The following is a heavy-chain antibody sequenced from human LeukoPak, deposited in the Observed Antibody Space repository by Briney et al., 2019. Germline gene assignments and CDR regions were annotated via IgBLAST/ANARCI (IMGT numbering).Heavy chain of an antibody. J-gene: IGHJ4*02. V-gene: IGHV1-69*05. CDR1: GGTFSSYA. CDR2: IIPIFGTA. Sequence: SVKVSCKASGGTFSSYAISWVRQAPGQRLEWMGRIIPIFGTANYAQKFQGRVTITTDESTSTAYMELSSLRSEDTAVYYCARDRVEMATPFFDYWGQGTLVTVSS. CDR3: ARDRVEMATPFFDY. D-gene: IGHD5-24*01.